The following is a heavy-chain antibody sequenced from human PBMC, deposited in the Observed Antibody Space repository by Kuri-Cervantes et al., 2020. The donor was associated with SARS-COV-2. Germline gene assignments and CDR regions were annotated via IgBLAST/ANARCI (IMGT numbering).Heavy chain of an antibody. D-gene: IGHD4-17*01. CDR3: AREGSGYGDYVNYYYYGMDV. CDR1: GGTFSSYA. J-gene: IGHJ6*02. V-gene: IGHV1-69*10. CDR2: IIPVLQII. Sequence: SVKVSCKASGGTFSSYAISWVRQAPGQGLEWMGGIIPVLQIIKYAQRFQGRVTITADTSASTVYMDLSSLGSEDTAVYYCAREGSGYGDYVNYYYYGMDVWGQGTTVTVSS.